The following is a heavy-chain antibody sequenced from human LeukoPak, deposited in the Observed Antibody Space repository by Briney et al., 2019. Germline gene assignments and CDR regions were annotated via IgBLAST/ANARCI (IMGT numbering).Heavy chain of an antibody. CDR2: INSDGSGT. J-gene: IGHJ5*02. V-gene: IGHV3-74*01. D-gene: IGHD2-21*01. Sequence: GGSLRLSCAASGFTFSSYWMRWVRQAPGKGLVWVSRINSDGSGTSYADSVKGRFTISRDNAKNTLYLQMNSLRAEDTAVYYCAKWRGTSPVGEFDPWGQGTLVTVSS. CDR3: AKWRGTSPVGEFDP. CDR1: GFTFSSYW.